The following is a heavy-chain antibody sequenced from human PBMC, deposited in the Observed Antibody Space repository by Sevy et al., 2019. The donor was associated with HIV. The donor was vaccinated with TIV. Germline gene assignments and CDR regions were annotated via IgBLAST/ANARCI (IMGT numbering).Heavy chain of an antibody. CDR2: IQYDGSNK. J-gene: IGHJ4*02. D-gene: IGHD3-16*01. CDR1: GFSFSSYG. V-gene: IGHV3-30*02. Sequence: GGSLRLSCAASGFSFSSYGMHWVRQAPGKGLEWMSYIQYDGSNKDYADSVKGRFTISRDNPKKTRYLQMNSLRVEDTVVFYCVKEGGGGGGDHWGQGTLVTVSS. CDR3: VKEGGGGGGDH.